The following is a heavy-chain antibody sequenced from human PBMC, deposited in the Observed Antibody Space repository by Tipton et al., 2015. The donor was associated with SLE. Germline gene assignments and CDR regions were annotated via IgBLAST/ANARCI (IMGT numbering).Heavy chain of an antibody. Sequence: TLSLTCTVSGGSISSHYWSWFRQPPGRGLEWIGYTSHTGYTDYNPSLKSRVTISEDTSKNQFSLKLSSVTAADTAVYYCARGVVGYIDYWGQGTLVTVSS. CDR2: TSHTGYT. V-gene: IGHV4-59*11. CDR1: GGSISSHY. J-gene: IGHJ4*02. CDR3: ARGVVGYIDY.